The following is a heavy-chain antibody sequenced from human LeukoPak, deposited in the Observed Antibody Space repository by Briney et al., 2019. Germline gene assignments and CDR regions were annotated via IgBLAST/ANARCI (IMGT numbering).Heavy chain of an antibody. CDR1: GFTFGDYA. J-gene: IGHJ4*02. Sequence: KAGGSLRLSCTSPGFTFGDYAMSWFRQAPGKGLEWVAFIRGKAYGGTTEYAASVKGRFIISRDDSKSIAYLQMNSLKTEDTAVYYCTKYSGRIDYWGQGTLVTVSS. CDR3: TKYSGRIDY. D-gene: IGHD5-18*01. CDR2: IRGKAYGGTT. V-gene: IGHV3-49*05.